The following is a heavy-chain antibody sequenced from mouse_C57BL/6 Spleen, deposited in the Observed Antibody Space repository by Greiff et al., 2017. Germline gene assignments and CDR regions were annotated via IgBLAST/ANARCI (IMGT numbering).Heavy chain of an antibody. Sequence: QVQLQQPGAELVKPGASVKLSCKASGYTFTSYWMHWVKQRPGQGLEWIGMIHPNSGSTNYNETFKSKATLTVDKSSSTAYMQLSSLTSEDSAVYYCARWGSDYYGSSYVGGYFDDWGQGTTLTVSS. CDR3: ARWGSDYYGSSYVGGYFDD. CDR1: GYTFTSYW. J-gene: IGHJ2*01. D-gene: IGHD1-1*01. V-gene: IGHV1-64*01. CDR2: IHPNSGST.